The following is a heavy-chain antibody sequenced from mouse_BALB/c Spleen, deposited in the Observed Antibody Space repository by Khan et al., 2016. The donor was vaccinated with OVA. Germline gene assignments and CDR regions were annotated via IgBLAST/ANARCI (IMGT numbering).Heavy chain of an antibody. D-gene: IGHD4-1*01. CDR3: ARGAGTTDGMDY. V-gene: IGHV1-9*01. J-gene: IGHJ4*01. Sequence: QVQLQQSGAELMKPGASVKISCKATGYTFSSYWIEWVKQRPGHGLEWIAEILPGRGNSNYNEKFKGKATFTADTSSNIAYMQLNSLTSEDSAVYSCARGAGTTDGMDYWGQGTSVTVSS. CDR2: ILPGRGNS. CDR1: GYTFSSYW.